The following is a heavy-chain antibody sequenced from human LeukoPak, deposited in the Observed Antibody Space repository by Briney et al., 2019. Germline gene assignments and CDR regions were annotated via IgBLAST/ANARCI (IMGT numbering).Heavy chain of an antibody. CDR3: ARDRVGGDLTGVSLY. J-gene: IGHJ4*01. CDR1: GYPFDNFG. CDR2: ISAYNGNT. V-gene: IGHV1-18*01. D-gene: IGHD4-17*01. Sequence: EASVKVSCKASGYPFDNFGLTWVRQAPGQGLEWMGWISAYNGNTHYAQKFRGRLTLTTETSTSTAYPELRSLKSDDTAVYYCARDRVGGDLTGVSLYWGQGTLVTVSS.